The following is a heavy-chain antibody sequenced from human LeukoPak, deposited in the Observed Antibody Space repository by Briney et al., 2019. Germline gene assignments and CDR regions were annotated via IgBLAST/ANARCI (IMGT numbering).Heavy chain of an antibody. CDR3: ARSPPPGYSSSYLDY. Sequence: SETLSLTCTISGGSISSGGYFWSWIRQPPGKGLEWIGYMSHSGDTYYSPSLKSRVTISVDRSKNQFSLRLSSVTAADTAVYYCARSPPPGYSSSYLDYWGQGTLVTVSS. V-gene: IGHV4-30-2*01. CDR2: MSHSGDT. D-gene: IGHD6-19*01. CDR1: GGSISSGGYF. J-gene: IGHJ4*02.